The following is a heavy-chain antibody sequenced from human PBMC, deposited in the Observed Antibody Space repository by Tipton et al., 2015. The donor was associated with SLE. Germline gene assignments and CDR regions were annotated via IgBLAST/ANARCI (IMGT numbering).Heavy chain of an antibody. CDR3: ARHYDSRTPFDY. CDR1: DGSISTYY. V-gene: IGHV4-59*07. Sequence: TLSITCTVSDGSISTYYWSWIRQPPGKGLEWIGYIYYTGSTNYNPSLKSRVTISVDTSKNQFSLTLSSVTAADTAVYYCARHYDSRTPFDYWGQGTLVTVSS. CDR2: IYYTGST. D-gene: IGHD3-22*01. J-gene: IGHJ4*02.